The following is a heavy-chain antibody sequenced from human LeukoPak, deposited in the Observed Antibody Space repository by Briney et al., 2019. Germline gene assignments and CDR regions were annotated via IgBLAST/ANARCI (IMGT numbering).Heavy chain of an antibody. CDR1: GFTFSDYW. Sequence: GGSLRLSCAASGFTFSDYWMTWVRQAPGKGLEWVANIKPDGSEKYYVDSVKGRFTISRDNSKNTLYLQMNSLRAEDTAVYYCARGYGDYARVDYWGQGTLVTVSS. CDR2: IKPDGSEK. V-gene: IGHV3-7*03. J-gene: IGHJ4*02. CDR3: ARGYGDYARVDY. D-gene: IGHD4-17*01.